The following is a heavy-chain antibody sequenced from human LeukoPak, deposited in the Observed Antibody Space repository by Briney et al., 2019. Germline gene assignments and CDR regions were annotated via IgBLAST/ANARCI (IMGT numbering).Heavy chain of an antibody. Sequence: SSETLARTCTVSGGSISSYDWSWIRQAPGKGLEWIGYIYTSGSTNYNPSLKSRVTISVDTSKNQFSLKLSSVTAADTAVYYCARQPYRYGFDPWGQGTLVTVSS. CDR3: ARQPYRYGFDP. V-gene: IGHV4-4*09. J-gene: IGHJ5*02. CDR1: GGSISSYD. CDR2: IYTSGST. D-gene: IGHD3-16*01.